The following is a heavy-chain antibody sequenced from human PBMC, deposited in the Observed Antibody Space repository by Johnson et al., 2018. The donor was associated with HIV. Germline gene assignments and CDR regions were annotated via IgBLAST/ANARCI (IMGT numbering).Heavy chain of an antibody. CDR2: ISWNSDNI. Sequence: VQVVESGGGLVQPGRSLRLSCAASGFTFDDYAMHWVRQAPGKGLEWVSGISWNSDNIAYADSVKGRFTISRDNAKNSLYLQLNSLRAEDTAVYYCARDSGYEDHDGFDIWGQGTMVTVSS. CDR3: ARDSGYEDHDGFDI. D-gene: IGHD5-12*01. V-gene: IGHV3-9*01. CDR1: GFTFDDYA. J-gene: IGHJ3*02.